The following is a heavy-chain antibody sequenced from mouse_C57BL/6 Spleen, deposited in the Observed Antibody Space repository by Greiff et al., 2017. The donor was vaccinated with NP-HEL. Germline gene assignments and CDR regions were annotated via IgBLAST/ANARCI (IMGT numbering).Heavy chain of an antibody. D-gene: IGHD1-1*01. CDR1: GYTFTDYN. CDR3: ERGSYCSNSYFDV. Sequence: VQLQQSGPELVKPGASVKIPCKASGYTFTDYNMDWVKQSHGKSLEWIGDINPNNGGTNYNQKFKGKATLTVDKSSSTAYMELRSLTSEATADYYCERGSYCSNSYFDVWGTGTTVTVSS. CDR2: INPNNGGT. J-gene: IGHJ1*03. V-gene: IGHV1-18*01.